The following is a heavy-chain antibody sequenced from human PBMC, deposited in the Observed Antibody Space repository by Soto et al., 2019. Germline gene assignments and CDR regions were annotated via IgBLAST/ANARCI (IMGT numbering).Heavy chain of an antibody. CDR3: ARGPMIVVVIRAPFDY. CDR2: INAGNGNT. J-gene: IGHJ4*02. D-gene: IGHD3-22*01. V-gene: IGHV1-3*01. CDR1: GYTFTSYA. Sequence: ASVKVSCKASGYTFTSYAMHWVRQAPGQRLEWMGWINAGNGNTKYSQKFQGRVTITRDTSASTAYMELSSLRSEDTAVYYCARGPMIVVVIRAPFDYWGQGTLVTVSS.